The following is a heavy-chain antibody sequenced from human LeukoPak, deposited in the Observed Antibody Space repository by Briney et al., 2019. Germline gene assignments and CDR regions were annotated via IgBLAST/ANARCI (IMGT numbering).Heavy chain of an antibody. CDR3: ARGIAAAGTGVDWFDP. V-gene: IGHV1-69*05. D-gene: IGHD6-13*01. CDR2: IIPIFGTA. J-gene: IGHJ5*02. Sequence: ASVKVSCKASGGTFSSYAISWVRQAPGQGLEWMGGIIPIFGTANYAQKLQGRVTMTTDTSTSTAYMELRSLRSDDTAVYYCARGIAAAGTGVDWFDPWGQGTLVTVSS. CDR1: GGTFSSYA.